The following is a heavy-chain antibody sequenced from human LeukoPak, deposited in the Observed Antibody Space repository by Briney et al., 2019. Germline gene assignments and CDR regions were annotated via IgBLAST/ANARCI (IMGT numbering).Heavy chain of an antibody. V-gene: IGHV3-15*01. CDR2: IRTKTDGGTT. CDR1: GFTFSDAW. J-gene: IGHJ3*02. CDR3: TTRSGSYFSDAFDI. D-gene: IGHD1-26*01. Sequence: RGSLRLSCAASGFTFSDAWMSWVRQPPGKGLEWVGRIRTKTDGGTTDYAAPVKGRFTISRDDSKNTLYLQMTSLKTEDTAVYYCTTRSGSYFSDAFDIWGQGTMVTVSS.